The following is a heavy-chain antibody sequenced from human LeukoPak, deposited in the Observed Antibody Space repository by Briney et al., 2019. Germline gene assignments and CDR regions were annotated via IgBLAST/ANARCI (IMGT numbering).Heavy chain of an antibody. J-gene: IGHJ4*02. Sequence: SETLSLTCTVSGGSISSSSYYWGWIRQPPGKGLEWIGSIYYSGSTYYNPSLKSRVTISVDTSKNQFSLKLSSVTAADTAVYYCAKGNCIDYWGQGTLVTVSS. V-gene: IGHV4-39*07. CDR1: GGSISSSSYY. CDR3: AKGNCIDY. D-gene: IGHD1-7*01. CDR2: IYYSGST.